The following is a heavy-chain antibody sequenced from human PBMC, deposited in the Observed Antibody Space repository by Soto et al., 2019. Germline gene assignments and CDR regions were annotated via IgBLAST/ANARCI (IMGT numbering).Heavy chain of an antibody. CDR1: SGPDRSHN. CDR3: VRQGIDYLHGLVDV. V-gene: IGHV4-59*08. Sequence: QVQLQQSGPRLVKPWETLSLTCTVSSGPDRSHNWGWMRQPPGRGLEWIGYVYYTGDTAYNPSLRCRVSISADTSTNDISLTLSSVTAADTAVYYCVRQGIDYLHGLVDVWGQGTTVSVSS. CDR2: VYYTGDT. D-gene: IGHD3-10*01. J-gene: IGHJ6*02.